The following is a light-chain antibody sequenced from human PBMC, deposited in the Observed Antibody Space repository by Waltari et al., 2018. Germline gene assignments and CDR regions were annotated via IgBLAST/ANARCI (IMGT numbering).Light chain of an antibody. J-gene: IGKJ2*01. CDR3: QQYSSFST. CDR2: MAS. V-gene: IGKV1-5*03. Sequence: DIQMTQSPSTLSASVGDRVTISCRASQSVGTWLAWYQQKPGKAPKLLIYMASSLESGVPSRFSGSGSGREFTLTISSLRPDDFATYSCQQYSSFSTFGQGTKVDI. CDR1: QSVGTW.